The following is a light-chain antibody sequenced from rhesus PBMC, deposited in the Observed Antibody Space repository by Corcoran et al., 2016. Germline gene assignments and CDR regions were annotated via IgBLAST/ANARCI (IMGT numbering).Light chain of an antibody. CDR3: QQGHTNPLT. CDR2: NAN. V-gene: IGKV1-32*02. CDR1: QGISRY. J-gene: IGKJ4*01. Sequence: DIQMSQSPSSLSASVGDRVTITCGASQGISRYLNWYQQKTGKAPKLLLYNANILARGGPSRFSGRGSGTDFTLTIRSLQPEDFSTFYCQQGHTNPLTFGGGTKVEIK.